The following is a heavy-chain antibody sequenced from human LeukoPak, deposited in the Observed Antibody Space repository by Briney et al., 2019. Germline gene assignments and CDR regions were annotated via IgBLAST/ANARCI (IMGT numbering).Heavy chain of an antibody. CDR1: GFTFSNYW. V-gene: IGHV3-7*01. CDR2: IKHDGSED. CDR3: AKHGLPLVVISAPLDY. J-gene: IGHJ4*02. Sequence: GGSLRLSCAASGFTFSNYWMTWVRQAPGKGLEWVANIKHDGSEDYYLDSVKGRFTISRDNAKSSMWLQMNSLRDEDTAVYYCAKHGLPLVVISAPLDYWGQGTLVTVSS. D-gene: IGHD2-15*01.